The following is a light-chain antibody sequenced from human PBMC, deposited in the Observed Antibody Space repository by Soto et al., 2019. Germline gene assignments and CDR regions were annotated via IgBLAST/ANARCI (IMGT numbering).Light chain of an antibody. CDR3: QQSYSTPLT. CDR2: KAS. CDR1: QTISSW. Sequence: DIQMTQSPSTLSGSVGDRVTITCRASQTISSWLAWYQQKPGKAPKLLIYKASTLKSGVPSRFSGSGSGTDSTLTLSRLQPEDFATYSCQQSYSTPLTFGGGTKVDIK. J-gene: IGKJ4*01. V-gene: IGKV1-5*03.